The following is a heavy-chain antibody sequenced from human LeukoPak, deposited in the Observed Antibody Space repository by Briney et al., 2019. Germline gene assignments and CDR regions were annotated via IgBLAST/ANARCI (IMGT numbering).Heavy chain of an antibody. Sequence: GGSLRLSCAASGFRFNTYWMSWVRQAPGKGLEWVSGINWNGRSIGYADSVKGRFTVSRDNAKSSLYLQMNSLRAEDTALYYCARAYGKWNDVYFYAFDLWGQGTMVTVSS. CDR1: GFRFNTYW. CDR3: ARAYGKWNDVYFYAFDL. D-gene: IGHD1-20*01. J-gene: IGHJ3*01. CDR2: INWNGRSI. V-gene: IGHV3-20*04.